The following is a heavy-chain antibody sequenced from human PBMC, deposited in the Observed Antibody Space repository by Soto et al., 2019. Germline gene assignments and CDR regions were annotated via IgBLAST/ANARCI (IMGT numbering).Heavy chain of an antibody. Sequence: PGGSLRLSCEGSGFNFRNFNMIWVRQAPGKGLEWVSSVSGSSSYIYYADSVKGRFTVSGDNANNLVFLQMNGLRPEDTAMYYCARDLRGHYGPWGQGTMVTVSS. V-gene: IGHV3-21*06. CDR3: ARDLRGHYGP. CDR1: GFNFRNFN. J-gene: IGHJ3*01. CDR2: VSGSSSYI. D-gene: IGHD4-17*01.